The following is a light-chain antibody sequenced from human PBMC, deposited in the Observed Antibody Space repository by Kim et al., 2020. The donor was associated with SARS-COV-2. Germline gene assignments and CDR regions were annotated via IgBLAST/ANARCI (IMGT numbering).Light chain of an antibody. J-gene: IGKJ4*01. CDR2: AAS. CDR1: QGISSW. Sequence: ASVGDRVTITCRASQGISSWLAWYQQKPEKAPKSLLYAASSLQGGVPSRFSGSGSGTDFTLTISRLQPEDFATYYCQQYNSYPLTFGGGTKVDIK. CDR3: QQYNSYPLT. V-gene: IGKV1D-16*01.